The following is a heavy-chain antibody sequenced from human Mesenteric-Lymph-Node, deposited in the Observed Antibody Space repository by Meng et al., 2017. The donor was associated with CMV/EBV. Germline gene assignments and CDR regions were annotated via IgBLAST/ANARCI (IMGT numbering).Heavy chain of an antibody. CDR2: VYYTGST. Sequence: GSLRLSCTVSGGSLRNRDYYWGLIRQPPGKGLEWIGSVYYTGSTYYNPSLKSRLSMSVDLSKNQFSLTLNSATAADTADYYCARGRDTTSWYGYAFEIWGRGTRVTVSS. CDR1: GGSLRNRDYY. D-gene: IGHD6-13*01. CDR3: ARGRDTTSWYGYAFEI. J-gene: IGHJ3*02. V-gene: IGHV4-39*07.